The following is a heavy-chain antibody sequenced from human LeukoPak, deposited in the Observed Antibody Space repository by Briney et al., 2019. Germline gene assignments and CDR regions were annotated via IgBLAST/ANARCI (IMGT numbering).Heavy chain of an antibody. D-gene: IGHD3-10*01. CDR2: IYYSGST. CDR1: GGSISSNNYY. CDR3: ARESRRSYCNEY. Sequence: SETRSLTCTVSGGSISSNNYYWGWIRQPPGKGLEWIGSIYYSGSTYYNPSLKSRVTMSVGTSKNQFSLKLSSVTAADTAVYYCARESRRSYCNEYWGQGTLVTVSS. J-gene: IGHJ4*02. V-gene: IGHV4-39*07.